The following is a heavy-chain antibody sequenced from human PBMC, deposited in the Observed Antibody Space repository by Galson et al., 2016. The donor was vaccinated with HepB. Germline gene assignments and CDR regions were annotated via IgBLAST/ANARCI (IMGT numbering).Heavy chain of an antibody. D-gene: IGHD3-10*01. CDR1: GFTFGDYD. Sequence: SLRLSCAGSGFTFGDYDMHWVRQAPGKGLEWVSGISWNSRSIGYADSVEGRFTISRDNAKKSLYLQMESLRPEDTAVYYCAKGRWELTRGYFDCWGQGTLVTVSS. CDR2: ISWNSRSI. V-gene: IGHV3-9*01. CDR3: AKGRWELTRGYFDC. J-gene: IGHJ4*02.